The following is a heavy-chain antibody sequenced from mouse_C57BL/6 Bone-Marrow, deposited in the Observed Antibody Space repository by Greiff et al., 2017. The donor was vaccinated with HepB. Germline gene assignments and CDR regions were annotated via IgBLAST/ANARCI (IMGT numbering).Heavy chain of an antibody. CDR3: AKHDYDDAMDY. V-gene: IGHV2-9*01. CDR1: GFSLTSYG. D-gene: IGHD2-4*01. Sequence: VQLQQSGPGLVAPSQSLSITCTVSGFSLTSYGVDWVRRPPGKGLEWLGVIWGGGSTNYNSALMSRLSLSKDNAKTQVFLKMNSLQTDDTAIYYCAKHDYDDAMDYWGQGTSVTVSS. CDR2: IWGGGST. J-gene: IGHJ4*01.